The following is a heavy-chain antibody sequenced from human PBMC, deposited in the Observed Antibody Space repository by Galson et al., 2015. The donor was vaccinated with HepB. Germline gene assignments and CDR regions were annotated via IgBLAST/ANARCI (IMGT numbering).Heavy chain of an antibody. Sequence: SVKVSCKASGYTFTSYAMNWVRQAPGQRLEWMGWINAGNGNTKYSQKFQGRVTITRDTSASTAYMELSSLRSEDTAVYYCASSAKAPAGEDCSSTSCYDNWFDPWGQGTLVTVSS. D-gene: IGHD2-2*01. CDR2: INAGNGNT. CDR1: GYTFTSYA. V-gene: IGHV1-3*01. J-gene: IGHJ5*02. CDR3: ASSAKAPAGEDCSSTSCYDNWFDP.